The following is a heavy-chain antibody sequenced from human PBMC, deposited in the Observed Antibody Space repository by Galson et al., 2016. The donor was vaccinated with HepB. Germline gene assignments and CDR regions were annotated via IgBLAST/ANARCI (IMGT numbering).Heavy chain of an antibody. J-gene: IGHJ6*02. CDR3: ARDLDSRYYYSYHVMDV. Sequence: SLRLSCATSGFTFTHHQMHWVRQVPGKGLEWVSSISGTNGFIYQADSVKGRFTISRDNAKNSLYLQMSSLRADDTAVYFCARDLDSRYYYSYHVMDVWGQGTTVTVSS. D-gene: IGHD3-22*01. CDR2: ISGTNGFI. V-gene: IGHV3-21*01. CDR1: GFTFTHHQ.